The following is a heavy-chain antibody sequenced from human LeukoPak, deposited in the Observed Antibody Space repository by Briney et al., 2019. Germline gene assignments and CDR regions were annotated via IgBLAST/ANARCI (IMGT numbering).Heavy chain of an antibody. Sequence: SETLALTCTVSGGSISSGDYYWSWIRQPPGKGLEWVGYIYYSGSTYYNPSLKSRVTISVDTSKNQFSLKLSSVTAADTAVYYCATKIYCYDSSGYYHDAFDIWGQGTMVTVSS. D-gene: IGHD3-22*01. CDR2: IYYSGST. CDR3: ATKIYCYDSSGYYHDAFDI. V-gene: IGHV4-30-4*01. J-gene: IGHJ3*02. CDR1: GGSISSGDYY.